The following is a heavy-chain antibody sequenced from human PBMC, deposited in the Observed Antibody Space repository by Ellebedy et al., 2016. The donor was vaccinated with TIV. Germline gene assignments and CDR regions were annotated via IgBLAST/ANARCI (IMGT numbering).Heavy chain of an antibody. J-gene: IGHJ1*01. D-gene: IGHD4-17*01. Sequence: GESLKISCAASGSIFSTYGMHWVRPAPGLGPEWVATIWFDGTHQYYADSVKGRFTISRDNSNTTLFLQMNSLRPEDTAFYYCARGTGTTVTNRQYFQYWGQGALVIVSS. V-gene: IGHV3-33*01. CDR2: IWFDGTHQ. CDR3: ARGTGTTVTNRQYFQY. CDR1: GSIFSTYG.